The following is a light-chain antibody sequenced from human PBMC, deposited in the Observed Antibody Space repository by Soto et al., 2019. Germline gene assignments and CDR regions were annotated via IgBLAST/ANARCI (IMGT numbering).Light chain of an antibody. CDR1: QRLSSSY. CDR2: GAS. CDR3: HQYGSSPL. V-gene: IGKV3-20*01. Sequence: EMVMTQSPGTLSLSPGERATFSCRASQRLSSSYLAWDQQKPGQAPRLLIYGASTRASGISIRFSGSGSGADLTLTISRLEHEEFAVYYCHQYGSSPLFGGGTKVEIK. J-gene: IGKJ4*01.